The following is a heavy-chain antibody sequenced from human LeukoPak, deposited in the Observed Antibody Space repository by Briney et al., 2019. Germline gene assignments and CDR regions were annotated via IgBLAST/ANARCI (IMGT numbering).Heavy chain of an antibody. Sequence: GGSLRLSCAASGFTFSNYWMSWVRQAPGKGLEWVANIKQDGSEKYYVDSVKGRFTISRDNAKNSLYLQMNSLRAEDTAVYYCAREGYSSGWGLGYWGQGTLVTVSS. CDR2: IKQDGSEK. D-gene: IGHD6-19*01. CDR3: AREGYSSGWGLGY. V-gene: IGHV3-7*03. J-gene: IGHJ4*02. CDR1: GFTFSNYW.